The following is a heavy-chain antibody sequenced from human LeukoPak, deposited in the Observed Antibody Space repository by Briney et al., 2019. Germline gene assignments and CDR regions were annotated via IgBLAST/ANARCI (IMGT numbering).Heavy chain of an antibody. D-gene: IGHD2-15*01. J-gene: IGHJ6*03. V-gene: IGHV4-4*02. Sequence: SETLSLTCAVSGGSISSSNLWSWVRQPPGKGLEWTGEIYHSGSTNYNPSLKSRVTISVDTSKNKFSLKLSSVTAADTAVYYCARGYCSGGSCYLPTYYYYYYMDVWGKGTTVTVSS. CDR3: ARGYCSGGSCYLPTYYYYYYMDV. CDR1: GGSISSSNL. CDR2: IYHSGST.